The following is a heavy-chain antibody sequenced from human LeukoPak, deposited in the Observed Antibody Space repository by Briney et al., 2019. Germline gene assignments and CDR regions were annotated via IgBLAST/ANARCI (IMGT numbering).Heavy chain of an antibody. CDR3: ARDLYYYGSGSSAFDY. CDR2: ISAYNGNT. Sequence: GASVKVSCKASGYTFTSYGISWVRQAPGQGLEWMGWISAYNGNTNYAQKLQGRVTMTTDTSTSTAYMELRSLRSDDTAVYYCARDLYYYGSGSSAFDYWGQGTLVTVSS. J-gene: IGHJ4*02. V-gene: IGHV1-18*01. D-gene: IGHD3-10*01. CDR1: GYTFTSYG.